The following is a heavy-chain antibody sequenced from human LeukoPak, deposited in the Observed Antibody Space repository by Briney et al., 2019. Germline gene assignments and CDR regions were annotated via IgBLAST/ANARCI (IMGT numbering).Heavy chain of an antibody. CDR3: ARVQAATSLYYYGMDV. J-gene: IGHJ6*02. D-gene: IGHD2-15*01. Sequence: PGGSLRLSCAASGFIVSSNYMSWVRQAPGKGLEWVSVIYSGGSTYYADSVKGRFTISRDNSKNTLYLQMNSLRAEDTAVYYCARVQAATSLYYYGMDVWGQGTTVTVSS. V-gene: IGHV3-53*01. CDR2: IYSGGST. CDR1: GFIVSSNY.